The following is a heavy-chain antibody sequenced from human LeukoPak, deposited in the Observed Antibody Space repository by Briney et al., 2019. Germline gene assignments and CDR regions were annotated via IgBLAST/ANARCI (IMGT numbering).Heavy chain of an antibody. CDR2: IYYSGST. Sequence: SETLSLTCTVSGGSISSYYWSWIRQPPGKGLEWIGYIYYSGSTNYNPSLKGRVTISVDTSKNQFSLKLSSVTAADTAVYYCAREGVTTPWFDPWGQGTLVTVSS. D-gene: IGHD4-17*01. CDR3: AREGVTTPWFDP. V-gene: IGHV4-59*13. CDR1: GGSISSYY. J-gene: IGHJ5*02.